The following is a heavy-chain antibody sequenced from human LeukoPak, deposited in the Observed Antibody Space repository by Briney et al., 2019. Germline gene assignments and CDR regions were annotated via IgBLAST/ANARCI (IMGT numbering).Heavy chain of an antibody. CDR1: GFTFNYYG. CDR3: ARAPRGYDFWSGYYPDY. J-gene: IGHJ4*02. Sequence: GGSLRLSCAVSGFTFNYYGMNWVRQAPGKGLEWVSSISSDGSYIYYADSVKGRFTISGDTAKNSLYLHMNSLRAEDTAVYYCARAPRGYDFWSGYYPDYWGQGTLVTVSS. D-gene: IGHD3-3*01. CDR2: ISSDGSYI. V-gene: IGHV3-21*01.